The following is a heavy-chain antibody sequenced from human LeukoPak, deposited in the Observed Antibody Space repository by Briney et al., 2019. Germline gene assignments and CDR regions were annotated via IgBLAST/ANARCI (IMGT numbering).Heavy chain of an antibody. CDR1: GFTFSSYW. Sequence: PGGSLRLSCAASGFTFSSYWMTWVRQAPGKGLEWVANINQDGSEKYYVDSVKGRFTISRDNAKNSLYLQMNSLRAEDTAVYYCATGDIVPKAPTDYWGQGTLVTVSS. V-gene: IGHV3-7*02. D-gene: IGHD5-12*01. CDR2: INQDGSEK. J-gene: IGHJ4*02. CDR3: ATGDIVPKAPTDY.